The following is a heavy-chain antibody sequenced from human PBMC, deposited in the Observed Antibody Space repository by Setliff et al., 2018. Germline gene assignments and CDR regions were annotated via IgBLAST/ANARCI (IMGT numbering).Heavy chain of an antibody. V-gene: IGHV3-48*03. CDR3: ARDQGSYGYRAFDF. D-gene: IGHD5-18*01. Sequence: PGGSLRLSCVASGFTFSNYEMNWVRQAPGKGLEWVSYISNSGGVKYYTDSVKGRFTFSRDNAENSLYLQMNSLRAEDTAVYYCARDQGSYGYRAFDFWGQGTLVTVSS. J-gene: IGHJ4*02. CDR2: ISNSGGVK. CDR1: GFTFSNYE.